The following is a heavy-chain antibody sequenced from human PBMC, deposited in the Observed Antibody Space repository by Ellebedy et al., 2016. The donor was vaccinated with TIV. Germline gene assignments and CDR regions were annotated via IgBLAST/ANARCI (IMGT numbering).Heavy chain of an antibody. D-gene: IGHD4-17*01. CDR3: ARDFYGDYDSVPTAY. J-gene: IGHJ4*02. V-gene: IGHV3-30-3*01. Sequence: GESLKISXAASGFTFSSYAMHWVRQAPGKGLEWVAVISYDGSNKYYADSVKGRFTISRDNSKNTLYLQMNSLRAEDTAVYYCARDFYGDYDSVPTAYWGQGTLVTVSS. CDR2: ISYDGSNK. CDR1: GFTFSSYA.